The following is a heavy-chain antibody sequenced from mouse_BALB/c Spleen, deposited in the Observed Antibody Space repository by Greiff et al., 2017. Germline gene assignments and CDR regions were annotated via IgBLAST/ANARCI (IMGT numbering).Heavy chain of an antibody. CDR3: ARHGGSTAWFAY. Sequence: EVQRVESGGGLVQPGGSLKLSCAASGFTFSSYTMSWVRQTPEKRLEWVAYISNGGGSTYYPDTVKGRFTISRDNAKNTLYLQMSSLKSEDTAMYYCARHGGSTAWFAYWGQGTLVTVSA. V-gene: IGHV5-12-2*01. CDR1: GFTFSSYT. CDR2: ISNGGGST. J-gene: IGHJ3*01.